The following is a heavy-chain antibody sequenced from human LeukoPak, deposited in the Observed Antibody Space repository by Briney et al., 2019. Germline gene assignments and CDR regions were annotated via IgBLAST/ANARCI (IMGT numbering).Heavy chain of an antibody. CDR3: ARDLQDISSFYFDY. CDR1: GITLSNYG. Sequence: GGSLRLSCAVSGITLSNYGMSWVRQAPGKGLEWVAGISGSGGRTNYADSVKGRFTISRDNSKNTLYLQVHSLSPEDTAVYFCARDLQDISSFYFDYWGQGSLVTVSP. D-gene: IGHD3-16*02. CDR2: ISGSGGRT. J-gene: IGHJ4*02. V-gene: IGHV3-23*01.